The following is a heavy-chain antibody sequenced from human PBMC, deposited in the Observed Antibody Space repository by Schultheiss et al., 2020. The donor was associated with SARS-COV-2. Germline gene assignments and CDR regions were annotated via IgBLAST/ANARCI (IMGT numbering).Heavy chain of an antibody. J-gene: IGHJ4*02. V-gene: IGHV4-59*08. CDR2: IYYSGST. CDR1: GGPISSYY. Sequence: SETLSLTCTVSGGPISSYYWGWIRQPPGKGLEWIGYIYYSGSTNHNPSLTSRVTISLETSKNPLSLKLSSGTTADTAVYYCARLGTYYYDSSGYNPIDYWGQGTLVTVAS. CDR3: ARLGTYYYDSSGYNPIDY. D-gene: IGHD3-22*01.